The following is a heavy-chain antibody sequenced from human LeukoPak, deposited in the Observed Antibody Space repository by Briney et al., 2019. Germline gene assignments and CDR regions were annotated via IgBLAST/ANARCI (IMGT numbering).Heavy chain of an antibody. CDR3: ARDLLLGYCSSTSCYSDAFDI. CDR1: GGTFSSYA. Sequence: SVKVSCKASGGTFSSYAISWVRQAPGQGLEWMGGIIPIFGTANYAQKFQGRVTITADESTSTAYMELSSLRSEDTAVYYCARDLLLGYCSSTSCYSDAFDIWGQGTMVTVSS. D-gene: IGHD2-2*01. CDR2: IIPIFGTA. V-gene: IGHV1-69*13. J-gene: IGHJ3*02.